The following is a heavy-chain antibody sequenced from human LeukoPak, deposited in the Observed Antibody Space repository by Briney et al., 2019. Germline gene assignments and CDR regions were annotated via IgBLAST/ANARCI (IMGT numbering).Heavy chain of an antibody. CDR1: GGSISSSSYY. D-gene: IGHD3-3*01. CDR2: IYYSGST. J-gene: IGHJ5*02. CDR3: ARLNYDFNNRFDP. V-gene: IGHV4-39*01. Sequence: PSETLSLTCTVSGGSISSSSYYWGWIRQPPGKGLEWIGSIYYSGSTYYNPSLKSRVTISVDTSKNQFSLKLSSVTAADTAVYYCARLNYDFNNRFDPWGQGTLVTVSS.